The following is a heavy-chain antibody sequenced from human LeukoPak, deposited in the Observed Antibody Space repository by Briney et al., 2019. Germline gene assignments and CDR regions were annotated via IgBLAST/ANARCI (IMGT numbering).Heavy chain of an antibody. CDR3: ARGQLVVPAAVRY. D-gene: IGHD2-2*01. V-gene: IGHV3-7*01. CDR2: IKQDGSEK. J-gene: IGHJ4*02. CDR1: GFTFSSYW. Sequence: GGSLRLSRAASGFTFSSYWMSWVRQAPGKGLEWVANIKQDGSEKYYVDSVKGRFTISRDNAKNSLYLQMNSLRAEDTAVYYCARGQLVVPAAVRYWGQGTLVTVSS.